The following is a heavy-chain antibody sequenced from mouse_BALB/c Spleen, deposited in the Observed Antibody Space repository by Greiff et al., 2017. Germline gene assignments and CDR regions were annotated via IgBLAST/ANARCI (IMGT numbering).Heavy chain of an antibody. J-gene: IGHJ2*01. V-gene: IGHV1-69*01. CDR2: IDTSDSYT. CDR1: GYTFTDYW. CDR3: ARERNYFDY. Sequence: QVQLQQSGAELVMPGASVKMSCKASGYTFTDYWMHWVKQRPGQGLEWIGAIDTSDSYTSYNQKFKGKATLTVDESSSTAYMQLSSLTSEDSAVYYCARERNYFDYWGQGTTLTVSS.